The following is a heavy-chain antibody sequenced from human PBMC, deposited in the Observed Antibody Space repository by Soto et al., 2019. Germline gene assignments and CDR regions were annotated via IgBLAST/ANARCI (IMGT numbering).Heavy chain of an antibody. CDR2: INPNSGGT. Sequence: ASVKVSCKASGYTFTGYYMHWVRQAPGQGLEWMGWINPNSGGTNYAQKFQGWVTMTRDTSISTAYTELSRLRSDDTAVYYCAREVKEVSVVPAAKKNWFDPWGQGTLVTVSS. CDR3: AREVKEVSVVPAAKKNWFDP. D-gene: IGHD2-2*01. CDR1: GYTFTGYY. V-gene: IGHV1-2*04. J-gene: IGHJ5*02.